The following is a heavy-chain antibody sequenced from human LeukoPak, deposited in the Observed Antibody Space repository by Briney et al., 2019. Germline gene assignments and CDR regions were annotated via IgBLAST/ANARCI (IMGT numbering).Heavy chain of an antibody. CDR3: AKDATGTSSFDY. CDR2: ISDSGNT. V-gene: IGHV3-23*01. Sequence: GGSLRLSCAASGFTLSSYAMSWVRQAPGKGLEWVSAISDSGNTYHADSVKGRFTISRDNSKNTLYLQMNSLRAEDTAVYYCAKDATGTSSFDYWGQGTLVTVSS. CDR1: GFTLSSYA. J-gene: IGHJ4*02. D-gene: IGHD1-1*01.